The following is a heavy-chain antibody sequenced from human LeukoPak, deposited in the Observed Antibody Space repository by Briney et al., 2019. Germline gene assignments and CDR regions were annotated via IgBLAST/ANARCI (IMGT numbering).Heavy chain of an antibody. V-gene: IGHV3-23*01. D-gene: IGHD3-22*01. CDR2: ISGSGGST. CDR1: GFTFSSYA. CDR3: AKVAEIHYYDSSGYSDY. Sequence: GGSLRLSCAASGFTFSSYAMSWVRQAPGKGLEWVSAISGSGGSTYYADSVKGRFTISRDKSKNTLYLQMNSLRAEDTAVYYCAKVAEIHYYDSSGYSDYWGQGTLVTVSS. J-gene: IGHJ4*02.